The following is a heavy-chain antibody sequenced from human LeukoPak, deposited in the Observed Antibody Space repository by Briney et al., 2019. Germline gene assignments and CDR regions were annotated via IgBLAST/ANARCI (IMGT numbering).Heavy chain of an antibody. J-gene: IGHJ4*02. CDR3: ARPCGTLARWGTDPSPFGVCY. CDR1: GYSFTSYW. D-gene: IGHD3-10*01. V-gene: IGHV5-51*01. CDR2: IYPGDSDT. Sequence: GESLKISCKASGYSFTSYWIGWVRQMPGKGLEWMGIIYPGDSDTRYSPSFQGQVTISADKSISTAYLQWSSLKASDTAMYYCARPCGTLARWGTDPSPFGVCYWGQGTLVTVSS.